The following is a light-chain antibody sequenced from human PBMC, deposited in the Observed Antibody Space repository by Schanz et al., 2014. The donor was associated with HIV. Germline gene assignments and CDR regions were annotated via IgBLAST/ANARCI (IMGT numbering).Light chain of an antibody. CDR3: CSCTNTNTWV. Sequence: QSALTQPASVSGSPGQSITISCTGTSSDIGTFDYVSWYQQHPGKAPKLMIFDVTHRPSGISPRFSASKSDNTASLTISGLQAEDEGDYYCCSCTNTNTWVFGGGTKLTVL. V-gene: IGLV2-14*03. CDR1: SSDIGTFDY. CDR2: DVT. J-gene: IGLJ3*02.